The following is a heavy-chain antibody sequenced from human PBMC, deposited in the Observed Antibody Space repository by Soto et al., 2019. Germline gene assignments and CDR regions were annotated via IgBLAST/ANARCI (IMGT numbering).Heavy chain of an antibody. CDR1: GFTFSTYW. J-gene: IGHJ4*02. Sequence: EVQLVESGGGLVQPGGSLRLSCAATGFTFSTYWMHWVRQGPGKGLVWVSRISTDGSSTTYADSVKRRFTISRDNAKNTLYLQMNSLRAEDTAVYYCARATGSNHPFDYWGQGSLVTVSS. D-gene: IGHD2-2*01. CDR2: ISTDGSST. V-gene: IGHV3-74*01. CDR3: ARATGSNHPFDY.